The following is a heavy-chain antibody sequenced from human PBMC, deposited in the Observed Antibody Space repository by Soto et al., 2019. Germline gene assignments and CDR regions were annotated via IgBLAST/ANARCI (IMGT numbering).Heavy chain of an antibody. V-gene: IGHV4-34*01. Sequence: QVQLQQWGAGLLKPSETLSLTCAVYGGSFSGYYWSWIRQPPGKGLEWIGEINHSGSTNYNPSLKSRVTISVDTSKNQFSLKLSSVTAADTAVYYYARARGLNWFDPWGQGTLVTVSS. CDR3: ARARGLNWFDP. J-gene: IGHJ5*02. D-gene: IGHD5-12*01. CDR2: INHSGST. CDR1: GGSFSGYY.